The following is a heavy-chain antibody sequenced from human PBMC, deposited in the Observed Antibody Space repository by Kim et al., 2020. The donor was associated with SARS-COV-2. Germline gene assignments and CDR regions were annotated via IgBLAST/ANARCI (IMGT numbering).Heavy chain of an antibody. Sequence: SETLSLTCTVSGGSISSGGYYWSWIRQHPGKGLEWIGYIYYSGSTYYNPSLKSRVTISVDTSKNQFSLKLSSVTAADTAVYYCARAKGLSRIVLVLGEFDYWGQGTLVTVSS. V-gene: IGHV4-31*03. J-gene: IGHJ4*02. CDR1: GGSISSGGYY. CDR2: IYYSGST. D-gene: IGHD2-8*02. CDR3: ARAKGLSRIVLVLGEFDY.